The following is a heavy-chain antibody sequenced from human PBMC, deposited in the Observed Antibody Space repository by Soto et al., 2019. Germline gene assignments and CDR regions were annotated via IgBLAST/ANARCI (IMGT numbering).Heavy chain of an antibody. D-gene: IGHD3-3*01. CDR3: ARIFSDYFDS. CDR1: GGIFSSET. J-gene: IGHJ4*02. Sequence: QVQLVQSGSEVKKPGSSVNISCKASGGIFSSETFTWVRQAPGQGLEWMGRIIPILGILDYAPKFQGRVTFTADKSTPTTYMELGSLTSDDTALYFCARIFSDYFDSWGQGTLVTVSS. V-gene: IGHV1-69*02. CDR2: IIPILGIL.